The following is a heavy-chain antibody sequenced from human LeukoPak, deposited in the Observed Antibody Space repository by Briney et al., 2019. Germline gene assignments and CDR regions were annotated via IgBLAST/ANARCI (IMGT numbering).Heavy chain of an antibody. CDR1: GGSISSSNW. CDR2: IYHSGST. J-gene: IGHJ4*02. CDR3: ARRRAQWLVRNSSFDY. D-gene: IGHD6-19*01. Sequence: SGTLSLTCAVSGGSISSSNWWSWVRQPPGKGLEWIGEIYHSGSTNYNPSLKSRVTISVDTSKNLFSLKLSSVTAADTAVYYCARRRAQWLVRNSSFDYWGQGTLVTVSS. V-gene: IGHV4-4*02.